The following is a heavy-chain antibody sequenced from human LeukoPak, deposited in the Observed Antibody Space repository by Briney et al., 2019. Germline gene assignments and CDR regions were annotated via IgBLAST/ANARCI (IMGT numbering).Heavy chain of an antibody. J-gene: IGHJ6*02. CDR3: ARYYVRGQHGMDV. D-gene: IGHD3-16*01. CDR1: GYTFTSYA. V-gene: IGHV1-3*01. CDR2: INAGNGNT. Sequence: GASVKVSCKASGYTFTSYAMHWVRQAPGQRLEWMGWINAGNGNTNYAQKLQGRVTMTTDTSTSTAYMELRSLRSDDTAVYYCARYYVRGQHGMDVWGQGTTVTVSS.